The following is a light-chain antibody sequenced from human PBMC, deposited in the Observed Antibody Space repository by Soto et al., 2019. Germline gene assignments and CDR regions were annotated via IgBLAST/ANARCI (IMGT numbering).Light chain of an antibody. V-gene: IGLV2-14*01. CDR3: SSYTSSSTLGV. CDR2: DVS. CDR1: SSDVGGYNY. J-gene: IGLJ1*01. Sequence: QCVLTQPASVSGSPGQGITISCTGTSSDVGGYNYVSWYQQHPGKAPKLMIYDVSNRPSGVSNRFSGSKSGNTASLTISGLQAEDEADYYCSSYTSSSTLGVFGTGTKVTVL.